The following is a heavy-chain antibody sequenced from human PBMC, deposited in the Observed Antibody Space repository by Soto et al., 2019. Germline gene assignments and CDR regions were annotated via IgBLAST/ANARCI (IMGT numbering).Heavy chain of an antibody. CDR2: ILHIGSS. Sequence: VQLQESGPGLVKPSGTLSLTCTVSGGSISTTNWWSWVRQSPGKGLEWIGEILHIGSSNYNPSLKSRVTISIDKSKNQFSLRLSSGTAADTAVYYCASGFDSDGLYNGGHPWGQGTSVSVSS. CDR1: GGSISTTNW. D-gene: IGHD3-22*01. V-gene: IGHV4-4*02. CDR3: ASGFDSDGLYNGGHP. J-gene: IGHJ5*02.